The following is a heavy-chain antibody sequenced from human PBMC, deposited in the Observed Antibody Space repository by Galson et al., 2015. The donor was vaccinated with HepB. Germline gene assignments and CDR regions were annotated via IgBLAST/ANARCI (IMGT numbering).Heavy chain of an antibody. CDR1: RDTFRSYG. CDR2: TTPQFGTA. V-gene: IGHV1-69*13. D-gene: IGHD3-10*01. CDR3: ARRGASPGMVWYFDS. J-gene: IGHJ4*02. Sequence: SVKVSCKASRDTFRSYGINWVRQAPGQGLEWMGGTTPQFGTAKYAQKFQGRVTITADDSTSTTYLQMSSLTSEDTAVCYCARRGASPGMVWYFDSWGQGTLVTVSS.